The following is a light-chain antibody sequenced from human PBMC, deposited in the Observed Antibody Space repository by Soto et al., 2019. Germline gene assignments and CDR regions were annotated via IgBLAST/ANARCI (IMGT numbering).Light chain of an antibody. J-gene: IGKJ2*01. CDR3: LQHNSYPHT. V-gene: IGKV1-17*01. Sequence: DIQLTQSPSSLSASVGDGVTITCRASQGIRSDLGWYQQKPGKAPKRLIYAASSLQSGVPSRFSGSGYGTEFTLTISSLQPEDFATYYCLQHNSYPHTFGQGTKLEIK. CDR2: AAS. CDR1: QGIRSD.